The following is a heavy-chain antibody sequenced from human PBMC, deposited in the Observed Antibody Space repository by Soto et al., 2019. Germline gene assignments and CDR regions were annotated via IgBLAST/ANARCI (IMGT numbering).Heavy chain of an antibody. CDR1: GYTFTSYG. D-gene: IGHD2-2*02. CDR2: ISAYNGNT. CDR3: ARHLCSLTSCYKGHYYYGMDV. Sequence: ASVKVSCKASGYTFTSYGISWVRQAPGQGLEWMGWISAYNGNTNYAQKLQGRVTMTTDTSTSTAYMELRSLRSDDTAVYYCARHLCSLTSCYKGHYYYGMDVWGQGTTVTVSS. J-gene: IGHJ6*02. V-gene: IGHV1-18*04.